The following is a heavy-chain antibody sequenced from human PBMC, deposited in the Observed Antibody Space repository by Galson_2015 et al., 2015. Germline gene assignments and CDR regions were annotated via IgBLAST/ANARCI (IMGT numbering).Heavy chain of an antibody. CDR1: GFTFKIYA. CDR3: ARGGLYDSGSYSGMDV. Sequence: SLRLSCAASGFTFKIYAMHWVRQAPGKGLEWVAGEAYDGSKKSYLEPVKGRFTISRDNSKNTIYLNMNSLRTDDTAVYFCARGGLYDSGSYSGMDVWGLGTTVTVSS. V-gene: IGHV3-30-3*01. D-gene: IGHD3-10*01. CDR2: EAYDGSKK. J-gene: IGHJ6*02.